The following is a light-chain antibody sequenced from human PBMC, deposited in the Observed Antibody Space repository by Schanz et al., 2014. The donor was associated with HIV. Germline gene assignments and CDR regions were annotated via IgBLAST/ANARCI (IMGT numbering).Light chain of an antibody. CDR1: SSDVGGYNY. V-gene: IGLV2-14*03. CDR3: CSYAVGNTVI. CDR2: DVS. J-gene: IGLJ2*01. Sequence: QSALTQPASVSGSPGQSIAISCTGTSSDVGGYNYVSWYQQHPGKAPKLMIYDVSNRPSGVSNRFSGSKSGNTASLTISGLQAEDEADYYCCSYAVGNTVIFGGGTKLTVL.